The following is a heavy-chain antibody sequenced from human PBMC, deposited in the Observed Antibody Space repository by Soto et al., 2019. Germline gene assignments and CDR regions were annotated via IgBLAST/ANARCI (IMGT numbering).Heavy chain of an antibody. Sequence: ASVKVSCKASGYTFANYYIHWVRQAPGQGLEWMGWINPNSGGTNYAQKFQGWVTMTTDTSTSTAYMELKSLRYDDTAVYYCAREGQLGYWGQGTPVTVSS. V-gene: IGHV1-2*04. J-gene: IGHJ4*02. D-gene: IGHD6-6*01. CDR3: AREGQLGY. CDR2: INPNSGGT. CDR1: GYTFANYY.